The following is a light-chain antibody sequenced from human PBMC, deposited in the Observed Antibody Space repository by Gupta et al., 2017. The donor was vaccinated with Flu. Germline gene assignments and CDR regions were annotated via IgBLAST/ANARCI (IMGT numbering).Light chain of an antibody. CDR3: AAWDDSLNGPV. CDR1: SSNIGSNT. CDR2: SNN. J-gene: IGLJ3*02. Sequence: QSVLTPPPSASATPGQRVTMSCYGSSSNIGSNTVNWYQQLPGTAPKLLIYSNNQRPSGVPDRFSGSKSGTSASLAISGLQSEDEADYYCAAWDDSLNGPVFGGGTKLTVL. V-gene: IGLV1-44*01.